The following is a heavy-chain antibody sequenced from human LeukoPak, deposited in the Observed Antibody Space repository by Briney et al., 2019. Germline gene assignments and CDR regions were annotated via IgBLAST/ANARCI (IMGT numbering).Heavy chain of an antibody. D-gene: IGHD2-2*01. CDR3: ARDGPAYTSRWYDYYYGLDV. J-gene: IGHJ6*02. CDR2: IYHSGST. CDR1: GDSIGSYF. V-gene: IGHV4-59*01. Sequence: SETLSLTCTVSGDSIGSYFWSWIRQSPGKGLEWIGHIYHSGSTNYNPSLKSRVTISVDTSENQFSLKLTSVTSADTAVYYCARDGPAYTSRWYDYYYGLDVWGQGTTVTVSS.